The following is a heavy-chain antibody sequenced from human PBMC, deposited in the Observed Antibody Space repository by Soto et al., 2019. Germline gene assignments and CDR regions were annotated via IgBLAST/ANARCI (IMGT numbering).Heavy chain of an antibody. Sequence: ASVKVSCRASGGTFSSYAISWVRQAPGQGLEWMGGIIPIFGTANYAQKFQGRVTITADESTSTAYMELSSLRSEDTAVYYCARERVGDTSPEHNYYYYGMDVWGQGTTVNVSS. J-gene: IGHJ6*02. CDR1: GGTFSSYA. D-gene: IGHD1-26*01. CDR3: ARERVGDTSPEHNYYYYGMDV. V-gene: IGHV1-69*13. CDR2: IIPIFGTA.